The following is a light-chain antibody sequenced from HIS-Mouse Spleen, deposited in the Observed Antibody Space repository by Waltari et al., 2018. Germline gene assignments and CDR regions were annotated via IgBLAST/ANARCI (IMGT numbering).Light chain of an antibody. CDR3: QVWDSSSDHVV. V-gene: IGLV3-21*03. J-gene: IGLJ2*01. Sequence: SYVLTQPPSVSVAPGKTARLTCGGNNIGSKSVPWYQQKPGQAPVLVVCDDSDRPSVIPEGFSGSNPGNTAALTISRVEAGDEAAYYCQVWDSSSDHVVFGGGTKLTVL. CDR2: DDS. CDR1: NIGSKS.